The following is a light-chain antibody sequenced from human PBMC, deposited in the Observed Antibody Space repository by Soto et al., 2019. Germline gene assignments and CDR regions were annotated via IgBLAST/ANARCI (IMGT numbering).Light chain of an antibody. V-gene: IGKV3-20*01. Sequence: EIVLTQSPCTLSLSPGERATLSCRASQSVSNNYLAWYQQNPGQAPRLLIYGASSRATGIPDRFSGSGSGTDFTLTISRLEPEDFAVYYCQQYGSSPPVTFGGGTRVEIK. CDR1: QSVSNNY. J-gene: IGKJ4*01. CDR3: QQYGSSPPVT. CDR2: GAS.